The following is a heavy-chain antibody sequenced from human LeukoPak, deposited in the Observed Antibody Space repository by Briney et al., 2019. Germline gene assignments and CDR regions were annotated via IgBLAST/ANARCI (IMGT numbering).Heavy chain of an antibody. J-gene: IGHJ4*02. CDR1: GGTFSSYA. D-gene: IGHD1-26*01. V-gene: IGHV1-69*13. Sequence: SVTVSCKASGGTFSSYAISWVRQAPGQGLEWMGGIIPIFGTANYAQKFQGRVTITADESTSTAYMELSSLRSEDTAVYYCAGGVGASVDYFDYWGQGTLVTVSS. CDR3: AGGVGASVDYFDY. CDR2: IIPIFGTA.